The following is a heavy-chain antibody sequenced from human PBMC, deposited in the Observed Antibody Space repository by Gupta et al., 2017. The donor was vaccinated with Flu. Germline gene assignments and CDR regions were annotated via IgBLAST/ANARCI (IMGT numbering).Heavy chain of an antibody. Sequence: DVQLAESGGGLVQPGGSLRLSCAASGCTFQNYWIHWVRQVPGKGLMWVSRGSKDGSDARYADSVKGRFTISRDNAKNTVFLQMSSLGVEDTALYYCVRGGYSGSYYRFDAWGQGTLVTVSS. V-gene: IGHV3-74*01. CDR1: GCTFQNYW. CDR3: VRGGYSGSYYRFDA. D-gene: IGHD1-26*01. CDR2: GSKDGSDA. J-gene: IGHJ5*02.